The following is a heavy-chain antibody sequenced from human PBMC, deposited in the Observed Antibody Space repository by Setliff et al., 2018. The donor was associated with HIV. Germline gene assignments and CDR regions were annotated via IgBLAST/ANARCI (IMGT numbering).Heavy chain of an antibody. J-gene: IGHJ5*02. CDR2: IFYTGST. V-gene: IGHV4-39*01. Sequence: TLSLTCAVSGYSISSSTYYWGWIRQPPGKGLEWIGDIFYTGSTYYNPSLKSRVTISLDTSKNQFSLRINSVTAADTGVYYCARRGRDGVLIVFATGFDPWGQGTLVTVSS. D-gene: IGHD2-8*01. CDR3: ARRGRDGVLIVFATGFDP. CDR1: GYSISSSTYY.